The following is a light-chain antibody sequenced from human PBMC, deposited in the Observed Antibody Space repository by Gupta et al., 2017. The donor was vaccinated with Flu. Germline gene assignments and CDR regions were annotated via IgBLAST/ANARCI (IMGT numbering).Light chain of an antibody. V-gene: IGLV1-51*01. CDR1: SSNFGTNY. CDR2: DND. J-gene: IGLJ3*02. Sequence: QSVLTQPPSVSAAPGQKVTISCSGSSSNFGTNYVSWYHQLPGTAPKLLIYDNDKRPSGIPDRFSGSKSGTSATLGITGLQTGDEADYYCGAWDSSLNGWVFGGGTKLTVL. CDR3: GAWDSSLNGWV.